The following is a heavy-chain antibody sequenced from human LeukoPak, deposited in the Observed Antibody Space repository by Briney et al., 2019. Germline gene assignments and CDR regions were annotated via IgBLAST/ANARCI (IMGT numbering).Heavy chain of an antibody. Sequence: PSQTLSLTCTVSGGSISSGGYYWSWIRQHPGKGLEWIGYIYYSGSTYYNPSLKSRVTISVDTSKNQFSLKLSSVTAADTAVYYCARTRQQLVRGGRFDYWGQGTLVTVSS. CDR3: ARTRQQLVRGGRFDY. V-gene: IGHV4-31*03. J-gene: IGHJ4*02. CDR1: GGSISSGGYY. CDR2: IYYSGST. D-gene: IGHD6-13*01.